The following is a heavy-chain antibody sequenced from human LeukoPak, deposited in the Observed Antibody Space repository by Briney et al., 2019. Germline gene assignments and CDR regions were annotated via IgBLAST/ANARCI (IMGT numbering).Heavy chain of an antibody. Sequence: PSETLSLTCTVSGGSISSYYWSWIRQPPGKGLEWIGYIYYSGSTNYNPSLKSRVTISVDTSKNQFSLKLSSVTAADTAVYYCARDHGYSGYDSPYYYYGMDVWGQGTTVTVSS. J-gene: IGHJ6*02. CDR3: ARDHGYSGYDSPYYYYGMDV. CDR2: IYYSGST. V-gene: IGHV4-59*12. D-gene: IGHD5-12*01. CDR1: GGSISSYY.